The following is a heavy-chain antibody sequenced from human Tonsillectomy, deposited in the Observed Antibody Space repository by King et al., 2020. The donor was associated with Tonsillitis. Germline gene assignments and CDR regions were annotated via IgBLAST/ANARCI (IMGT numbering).Heavy chain of an antibody. CDR3: ARGHRPGGITMVRGVSHFDY. D-gene: IGHD3-10*01. CDR1: GGSFSGYY. Sequence: VQLQQWGAGLLKPSETLSLTCAVYGGSFSGYYWSWIRQPPGKGLEWIGEINHSGSTNYNPSLKSRVTVSVDTSKNQFSLKLSSVTAADTAGYYCARGHRPGGITMVRGVSHFDYWGQGTLVTVSS. CDR2: INHSGST. J-gene: IGHJ4*02. V-gene: IGHV4-34*01.